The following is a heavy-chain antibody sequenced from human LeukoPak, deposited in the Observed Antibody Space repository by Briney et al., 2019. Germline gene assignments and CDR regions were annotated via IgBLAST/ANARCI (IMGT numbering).Heavy chain of an antibody. Sequence: ASVKVSCKASGYTFTGYYMHWVRQAPGQGLEWMGWINPNSGGTNYAQKFQGWVTITRDTSISTAYMELSRLRSDDTAVYYCARSSSWHTGDYYYGMDVWGQGTTVTVSS. J-gene: IGHJ6*02. CDR3: ARSSSWHTGDYYYGMDV. CDR2: INPNSGGT. D-gene: IGHD6-13*01. V-gene: IGHV1-2*04. CDR1: GYTFTGYY.